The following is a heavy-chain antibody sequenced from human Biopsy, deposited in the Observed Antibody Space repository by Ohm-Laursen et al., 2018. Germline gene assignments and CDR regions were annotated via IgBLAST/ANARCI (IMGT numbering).Heavy chain of an antibody. J-gene: IGHJ3*02. CDR2: VTPNRGAT. CDR1: GYTLTVYS. D-gene: IGHD3-10*01. CDR3: ARDRMVTIITLVRADSFDI. V-gene: IGHV1-2*02. Sequence: ASVYASRTLSGYTLTVYSPDWVRQPPGGGLGWKGWVTPNRGATNYAQKFQVRVTWTSDTSISTTYIELRRLISDERTVYFCARDRMVTIITLVRADSFDIWGQGTLVTVSS.